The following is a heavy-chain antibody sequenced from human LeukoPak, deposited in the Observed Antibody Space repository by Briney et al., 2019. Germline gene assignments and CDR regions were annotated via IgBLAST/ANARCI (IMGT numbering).Heavy chain of an antibody. Sequence: PGGSLRLSCAASGFTFSASWMHWIRQAPGKGLVWVSHIQSDGRTTTYADSVRGRFTISRDNAKNSLYLQMNSLRAEDTAVYYCAELGITMIGGVWGKGTTVTISS. J-gene: IGHJ6*04. CDR1: GFTFSASW. CDR3: AELGITMIGGV. D-gene: IGHD3-10*02. V-gene: IGHV3-74*01. CDR2: IQSDGRTT.